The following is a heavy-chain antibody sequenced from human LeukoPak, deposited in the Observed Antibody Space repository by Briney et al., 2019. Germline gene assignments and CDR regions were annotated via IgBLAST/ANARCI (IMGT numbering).Heavy chain of an antibody. CDR1: GINFGTSW. D-gene: IGHD2-15*01. V-gene: IGHV3-7*01. Sequence: PGGSLRLSCTASGINFGTSWMSWVRQSPGKGLEFLANIKYDGTAKNYLDSVKGRFTISRDNPKNSMYLQMDSLRAEDTAIYYCARDPDSSAFDYWGKGALVTVAS. J-gene: IGHJ4*02. CDR2: IKYDGTAK. CDR3: ARDPDSSAFDY.